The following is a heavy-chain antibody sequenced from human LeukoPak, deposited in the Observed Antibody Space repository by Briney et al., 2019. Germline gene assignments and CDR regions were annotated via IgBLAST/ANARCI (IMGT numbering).Heavy chain of an antibody. Sequence: GASVKVSCKASGYTFTSYGISWVRQAPGQGLEWMGWISAYNGNTNYAQKLQGGVTMTTDTSTSTAYMELRSLRSDDTAVYYCARVGITIFGVVTQPDYWGQGTLVTVSS. D-gene: IGHD3-3*01. V-gene: IGHV1-18*01. CDR1: GYTFTSYG. CDR2: ISAYNGNT. J-gene: IGHJ4*02. CDR3: ARVGITIFGVVTQPDY.